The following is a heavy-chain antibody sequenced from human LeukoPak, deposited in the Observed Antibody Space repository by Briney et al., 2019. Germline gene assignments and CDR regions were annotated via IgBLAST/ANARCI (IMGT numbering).Heavy chain of an antibody. D-gene: IGHD4-17*01. CDR3: ARLDYGDGRGGFDY. V-gene: IGHV4-59*08. J-gene: IGHJ4*02. CDR2: IYYSGST. CDR1: GGSISSYY. Sequence: SETLSLTCTVSGGSISSYYWSWIRQPPGKGLEWIGYIYYSGSTNYNPSLKSRVTISVDTSKNQFSLKLSSVAAADTAVYYCARLDYGDGRGGFDYWGQGTLVTVSS.